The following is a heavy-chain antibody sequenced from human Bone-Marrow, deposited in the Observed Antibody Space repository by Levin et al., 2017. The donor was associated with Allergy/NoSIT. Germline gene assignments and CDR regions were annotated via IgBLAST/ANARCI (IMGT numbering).Heavy chain of an antibody. CDR2: VSGRGST. CDR1: GDSVSDHH. CDR3: ARHQLTISGWFDF. Sequence: SETLSLTCTVSGDSVSDHHWSWIRQSPDKGLEWIGFVSGRGSTNSAPSLRSRLTISVDASQNQVFLTLDSVTAADTAVYYCARHQLTISGWFDFWGQGALVTVSS. J-gene: IGHJ4*02. D-gene: IGHD3-3*02. V-gene: IGHV4-59*08.